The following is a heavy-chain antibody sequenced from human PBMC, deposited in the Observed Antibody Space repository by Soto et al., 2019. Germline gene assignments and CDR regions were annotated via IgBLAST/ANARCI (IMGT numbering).Heavy chain of an antibody. CDR1: GGTFSSYA. Sequence: QVQLVQSGAEVKKPGSSVKVSCKASGGTFSSYAISWVRQAPGQGLEWMGGIIPIFGTADYAQKFQGRVTITADESTSTAYMELSSLRSEDTAVYYCASLIAVAGPTHGPRYYYGMDVWGQGTTVTVSS. D-gene: IGHD6-13*01. J-gene: IGHJ6*02. CDR2: IIPIFGTA. CDR3: ASLIAVAGPTHGPRYYYGMDV. V-gene: IGHV1-69*12.